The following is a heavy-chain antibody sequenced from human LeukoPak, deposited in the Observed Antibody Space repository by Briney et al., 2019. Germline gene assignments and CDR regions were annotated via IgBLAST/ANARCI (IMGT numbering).Heavy chain of an antibody. CDR2: ISWKSSNS. D-gene: IGHD1-26*01. Sequence: PGGSLRLSCKASGFIFNDYPMNWVRQAPGKGLEWVAGISWKSSNSGYADSVKGRFTISRDNAKNSLYLQMNSLRAEDTAVYYCARLGFYSGSYGTDYWGQGTLVTVSS. V-gene: IGHV3-20*04. J-gene: IGHJ4*02. CDR3: ARLGFYSGSYGTDY. CDR1: GFIFNDYP.